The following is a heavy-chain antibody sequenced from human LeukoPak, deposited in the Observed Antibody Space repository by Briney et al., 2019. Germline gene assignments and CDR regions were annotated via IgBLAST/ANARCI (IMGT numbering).Heavy chain of an antibody. CDR2: INPSGGST. CDR1: GYTFTSYY. CDR3: ARAIADGYNLYCFDY. V-gene: IGHV1-46*01. Sequence: ASVTVSCKACGYTFTSYYMHWVRQVPGQGLEWMGIINPSGGSTSYAQKFQGRVTMTRDTSTSTVYMELSSLRSEDTAVYYCARAIADGYNLYCFDYWGQGTLVTVSS. J-gene: IGHJ4*02. D-gene: IGHD5-24*01.